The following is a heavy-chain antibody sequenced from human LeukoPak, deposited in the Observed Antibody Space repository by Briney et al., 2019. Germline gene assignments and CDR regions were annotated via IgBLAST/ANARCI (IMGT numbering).Heavy chain of an antibody. V-gene: IGHV1-2*02. CDR1: GYTFTGYY. Sequence: ASVKASCKASGYTFTGYYMHWVRQAPGQGLEWMGWINPNSGGTNYAQKFQGRVTMTRDTSISTAYMELSRLRSDDTAVYYCARGLRDSLLWFGELPSSFDYWGQGTLVTVSS. J-gene: IGHJ4*02. CDR2: INPNSGGT. CDR3: ARGLRDSLLWFGELPSSFDY. D-gene: IGHD3-10*01.